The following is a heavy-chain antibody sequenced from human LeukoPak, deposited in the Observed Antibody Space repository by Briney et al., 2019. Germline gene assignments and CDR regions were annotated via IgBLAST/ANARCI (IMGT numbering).Heavy chain of an antibody. J-gene: IGHJ4*02. Sequence: SVKVSCTASGGTFSSYAITWVRQAPGQGLEWMGRIIPILGIATYAHNFQGRVTITSDKSTSTAYMELSSLRSEDTAVYYCARDLVVSCSSTSCSVAPSDFWGQGTLVTVSS. V-gene: IGHV1-69*04. D-gene: IGHD2-2*01. CDR1: GGTFSSYA. CDR2: IIPILGIA. CDR3: ARDLVVSCSSTSCSVAPSDF.